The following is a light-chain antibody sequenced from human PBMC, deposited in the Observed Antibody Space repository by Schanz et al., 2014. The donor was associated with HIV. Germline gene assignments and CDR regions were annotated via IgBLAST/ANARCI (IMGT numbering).Light chain of an antibody. J-gene: IGLJ2*01. V-gene: IGLV3-21*01. Sequence: SYELTQPPSVSVAPGKTARITCGGGNLGSKSVYWYQQKPGQAPVLVIYYDEDRPSGIPERFSGSNSGNTATLTISRVEAGDEADYYCQVWESSTGVVFGGGTKLTVL. CDR1: NLGSKS. CDR2: YDE. CDR3: QVWESSTGVV.